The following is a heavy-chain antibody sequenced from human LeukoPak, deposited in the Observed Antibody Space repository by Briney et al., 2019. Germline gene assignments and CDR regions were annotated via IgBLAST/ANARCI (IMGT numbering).Heavy chain of an antibody. CDR3: ARSKQLDY. V-gene: IGHV3-48*02. J-gene: IGHJ4*02. D-gene: IGHD6-13*01. CDR2: ISPGSSTI. Sequence: GGSLRLACAASGFSFSSYGIHWVRQAPGKGLEWVSYISPGSSTIYYADSVKGRFTISRDNAKNSLYLQMNSLRDEDTAVYYCARSKQLDYWGQGTLVTASS. CDR1: GFSFSSYG.